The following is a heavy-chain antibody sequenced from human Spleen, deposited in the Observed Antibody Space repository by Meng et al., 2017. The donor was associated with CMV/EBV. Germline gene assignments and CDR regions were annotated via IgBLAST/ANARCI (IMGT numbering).Heavy chain of an antibody. V-gene: IGHV4-30-4*01. D-gene: IGHD4-23*01. CDR2: IYYSGNT. J-gene: IGHJ6*02. CDR3: AREVTWARGMDV. CDR1: AVSISNGDYY. Sequence: LRLSCTVSAVSISNGDYYWSWIRQPPGKGLEWIGYIYYSGNTYYNPSLKSRVTMSVDTSKNQFSLKLSSVTAADTAVYYCAREVTWARGMDVWGQGTPVTVSS.